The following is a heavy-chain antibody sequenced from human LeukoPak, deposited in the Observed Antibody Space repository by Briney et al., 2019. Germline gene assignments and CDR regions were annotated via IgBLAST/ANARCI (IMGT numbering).Heavy chain of an antibody. V-gene: IGHV4-4*09. J-gene: IGHJ4*02. CDR1: GASMSSNY. Sequence: PSETLSLTCNVSGASMSSNYWSWIRQPPGKGLEWIGYIYHSGNTNYSPSLESRVTMSVDESKNQFSLRVHFVSAADTAVYYCASTRRSAVAGRFDSWGQGTLVTVSS. CDR3: ASTRRSAVAGRFDS. D-gene: IGHD6-19*01. CDR2: IYHSGNT.